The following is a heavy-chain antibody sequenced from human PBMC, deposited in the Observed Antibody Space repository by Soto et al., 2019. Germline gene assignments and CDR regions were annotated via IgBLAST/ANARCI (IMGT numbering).Heavy chain of an antibody. D-gene: IGHD3-9*01. CDR3: AKSILTGHEYYYGMDV. CDR1: GYSFTAYY. V-gene: IGHV1-46*01. Sequence: ASVKVSCKASGYSFTAYYIHWVRQAPGQGLEWMGIINPSVGNTRYTQNFQGRVTMTRDTSTNSVYLELSSLRSDDTAVYYCAKSILTGHEYYYGMDVWGQGTTVTVSS. J-gene: IGHJ6*02. CDR2: INPSVGNT.